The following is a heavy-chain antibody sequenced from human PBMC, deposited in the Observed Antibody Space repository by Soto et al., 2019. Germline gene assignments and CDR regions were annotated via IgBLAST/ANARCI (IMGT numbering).Heavy chain of an antibody. D-gene: IGHD4-17*01. CDR3: ATSYGDYDFDY. CDR1: GGTFSSYA. CDR2: IIPIFGTA. V-gene: IGHV1-69*13. J-gene: IGHJ4*02. Sequence: GPPVKVSCKASGGTFSSYAISWVRQAPGQGLEWMGGIIPIFGTANYAQKFQGRVTITADESTSTAYMELSSLRSEDTAVYYCATSYGDYDFDYWGQGTLVTVSS.